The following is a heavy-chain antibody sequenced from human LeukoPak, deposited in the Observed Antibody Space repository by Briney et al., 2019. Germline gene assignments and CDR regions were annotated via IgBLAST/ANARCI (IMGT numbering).Heavy chain of an antibody. D-gene: IGHD4-11*01. CDR2: IYYSGST. CDR3: ARGADSNYEFYYYYYMDV. Sequence: SETLSLTCTVSGGSISSYYWSWIRQPPGKGLEWIGYIYYSGSTNYNPSLKSRVTISVDTSKNQFSLKLSSVTAADTAVYYCARGADSNYEFYYYYYMDVWGKGTTVTVSS. J-gene: IGHJ6*03. CDR1: GGSISSYY. V-gene: IGHV4-59*01.